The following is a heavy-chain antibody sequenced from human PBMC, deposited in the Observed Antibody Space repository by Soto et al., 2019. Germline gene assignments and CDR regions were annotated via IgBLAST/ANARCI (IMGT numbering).Heavy chain of an antibody. CDR1: GGTFSSYA. D-gene: IGHD3-16*02. Sequence: GASVKVSCKASGGTFSSYAISWVRQAPGQGLEWMGGIIPIFGTANYAQKFQGRVTITADESTSTAYMELSSLRSEDTAVYYCANGILRLGELSPTYDAFDIWGQGTMVTVSS. CDR3: ANGILRLGELSPTYDAFDI. J-gene: IGHJ3*02. V-gene: IGHV1-69*13. CDR2: IIPIFGTA.